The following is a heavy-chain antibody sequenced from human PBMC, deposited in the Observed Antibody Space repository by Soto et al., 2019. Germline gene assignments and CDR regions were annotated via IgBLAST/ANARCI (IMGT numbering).Heavy chain of an antibody. J-gene: IGHJ4*02. Sequence: HEHLVQSGAEVKRPGASLKVSCKASGYSFTGYYIHWVLQAPGQGLEWMGWINPDSGATNYAQNFQGRVTLTSDTSISTASMDLTSLTSDDTAVYYCARGDYGTGGYPFPYFDYWGQGTLVIVSS. CDR1: GYSFTGYY. V-gene: IGHV1-2*02. CDR2: INPDSGAT. CDR3: ARGDYGTGGYPFPYFDY. D-gene: IGHD2-8*02.